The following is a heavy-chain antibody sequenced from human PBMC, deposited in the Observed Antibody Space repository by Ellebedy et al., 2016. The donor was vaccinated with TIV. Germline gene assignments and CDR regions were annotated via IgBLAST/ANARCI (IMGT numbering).Heavy chain of an antibody. D-gene: IGHD7-27*01. V-gene: IGHV3-74*01. Sequence: GESLKISXAASGFSFSGYWMYWVRQAPGKGLVWISRINGDGSNTGYADSMKGRFTMSRDNTKNMLYLQMDSLRAEDTAVYYCARDLHWGSADYWGQGTLVTVAS. CDR1: GFSFSGYW. CDR3: ARDLHWGSADY. CDR2: INGDGSNT. J-gene: IGHJ4*02.